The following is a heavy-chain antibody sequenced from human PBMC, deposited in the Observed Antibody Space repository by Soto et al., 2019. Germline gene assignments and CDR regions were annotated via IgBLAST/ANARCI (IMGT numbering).Heavy chain of an antibody. D-gene: IGHD2-15*01. CDR2: INVGNGDT. CDR1: GYTFTDYA. Sequence: ASVKVSCKASGYTFTDYAIHWVRQAPGQGLEWMGWINVGNGDTGYSRKFQGRVTNARDMSASTAYIEVTSLTSEDTAIYYCAREGAHYTPLDHWGQGTLVTVSS. V-gene: IGHV1-3*01. J-gene: IGHJ4*02. CDR3: AREGAHYTPLDH.